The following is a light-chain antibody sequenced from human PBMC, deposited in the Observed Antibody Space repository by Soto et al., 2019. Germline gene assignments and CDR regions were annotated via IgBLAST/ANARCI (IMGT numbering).Light chain of an antibody. Sequence: DNQITQSHSTLSACLGYRFSITCRASQSISSWLAWYQQKPGRAPKLLIYDASNLEAGVPSRFRGSGSGTDFTFTISRLQPEDIATYYCQQYENLPTFGQGRLLEIK. CDR3: QQYENLPT. CDR2: DAS. CDR1: QSISSW. V-gene: IGKV1-33*01. J-gene: IGKJ5*01.